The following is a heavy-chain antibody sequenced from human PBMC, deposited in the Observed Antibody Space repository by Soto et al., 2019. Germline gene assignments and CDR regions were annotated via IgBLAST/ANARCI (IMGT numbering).Heavy chain of an antibody. CDR3: AKGPYSSSNYFDY. Sequence: GGSLRLSCAASGFTFSSYGMHWVRRAPGKGLEWVAVISYDGSNKYYADSVKGRFTISRDSSKNTLYLQMNSLRAEDTAVYYCAKGPYSSSNYFDYWGQGTLVTVSS. CDR1: GFTFSSYG. V-gene: IGHV3-30*18. D-gene: IGHD6-6*01. J-gene: IGHJ4*02. CDR2: ISYDGSNK.